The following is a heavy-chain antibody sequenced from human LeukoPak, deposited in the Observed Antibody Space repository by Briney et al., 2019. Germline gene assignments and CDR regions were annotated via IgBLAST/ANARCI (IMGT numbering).Heavy chain of an antibody. V-gene: IGHV4-59*01. J-gene: IGHJ4*02. Sequence: PSETLSLTCTVSGGSISSYYWSWIRQPPGKGLEWIGYIYYSGSTNYNPSPKSRVTISVDTSKNQFSLKLSSVTAADTAVYYCLYGGNSGDWVYWGQGTLVTVSS. CDR1: GGSISSYY. CDR3: LYGGNSGDWVY. CDR2: IYYSGST. D-gene: IGHD4-23*01.